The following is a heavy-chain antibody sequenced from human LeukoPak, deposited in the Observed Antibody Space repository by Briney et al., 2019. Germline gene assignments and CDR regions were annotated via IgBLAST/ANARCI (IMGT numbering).Heavy chain of an antibody. J-gene: IGHJ3*02. CDR1: GFTFDVYA. CDR2: INCKSDSI. D-gene: IGHD1-26*01. CDR3: AKDVRERSETYYSTFDM. Sequence: PGGSLRLSCAASGFTFDVYAMHWVRQAPGKGLEWVSGINCKSDSIAYADSVKGRFTISRDNANKFLYLQMNSLRAEDTAFYYCAKDVRERSETYYSTFDMWGQGTMVIVSS. V-gene: IGHV3-9*01.